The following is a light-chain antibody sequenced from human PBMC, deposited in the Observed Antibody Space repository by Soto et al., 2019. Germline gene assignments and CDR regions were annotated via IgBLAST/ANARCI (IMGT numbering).Light chain of an antibody. CDR1: SSDVGAYNY. J-gene: IGLJ1*01. CDR3: SSYTSNTTPYV. Sequence: QSVLTQPASVSGSPGQSIAISCTGTSSDVGAYNYVSWYQQHPGKVPKLVIYEVTNRPSGVSDRFSGSKSGNTASLTISGLQAEDEADYYCSSYTSNTTPYVFGTGTKLTVL. V-gene: IGLV2-14*01. CDR2: EVT.